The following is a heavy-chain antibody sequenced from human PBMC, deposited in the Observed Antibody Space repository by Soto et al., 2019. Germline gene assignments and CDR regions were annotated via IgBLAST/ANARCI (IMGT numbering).Heavy chain of an antibody. Sequence: SETLSLTCDVSGDSSSRNAYSWSWIRQPPGKGLEWIGYVYRSGSTYYSPSLRSRVTISVDTSKNQFSLNLSFVTAADTAVYYCATMGTPATGLYYFDYWGQGTLVTVSS. V-gene: IGHV4-30-2*05. J-gene: IGHJ4*02. CDR2: VYRSGST. CDR1: GDSSSRNAYS. CDR3: ATMGTPATGLYYFDY. D-gene: IGHD1-7*01.